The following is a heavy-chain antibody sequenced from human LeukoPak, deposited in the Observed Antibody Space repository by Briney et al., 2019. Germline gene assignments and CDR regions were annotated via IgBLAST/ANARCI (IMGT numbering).Heavy chain of an antibody. D-gene: IGHD6-19*01. CDR2: ISYDGRNK. CDR1: GFTFSSYG. V-gene: IGHV3-30*03. J-gene: IGHJ4*02. CDR3: ASNIGVAGSTHPFDY. Sequence: PGRSLRLSCAASGFTFSSYGMHWVRQAPGKGLEWVVVISYDGRNKYYADSVKGRFTISRDDSKSTLYLQMNSLRDEDTAVYYCASNIGVAGSTHPFDYWGQGTLVTVSS.